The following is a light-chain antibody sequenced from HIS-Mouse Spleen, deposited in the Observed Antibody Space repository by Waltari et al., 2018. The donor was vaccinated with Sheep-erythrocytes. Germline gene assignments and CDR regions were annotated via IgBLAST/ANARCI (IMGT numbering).Light chain of an antibody. J-gene: IGKJ4*01. CDR1: KGISSW. CDR2: AAS. V-gene: IGKV1-12*01. CDR3: QQANSFPLS. Sequence: DIQMMQSPSSVSASVGDRVTITCRASKGISSWLAWYQQKQGQAPKLLIYAASSLQSGVPSRFSGSGAGADSNLTISSLQPEDYATYYCQQANSFPLSFGGGTKVEIK.